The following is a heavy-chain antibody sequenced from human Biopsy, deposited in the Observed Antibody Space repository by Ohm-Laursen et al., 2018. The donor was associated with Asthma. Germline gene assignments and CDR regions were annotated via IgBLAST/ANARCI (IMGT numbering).Heavy chain of an antibody. CDR3: ARDGNWCRLRNCSPPGYWFDP. D-gene: IGHD2-8*02. CDR2: INAGNGKL. J-gene: IGHJ5*02. Sequence: VSSVKVSCKASGYTFTHYAIHWLRQAPGQRPEWMGWINAGNGKLEYSGKFQGRVTITRDTSATTAYMELSSLTSGDTAVYYCARDGNWCRLRNCSPPGYWFDPWGQGTLVTVSS. V-gene: IGHV1-3*01. CDR1: GYTFTHYA.